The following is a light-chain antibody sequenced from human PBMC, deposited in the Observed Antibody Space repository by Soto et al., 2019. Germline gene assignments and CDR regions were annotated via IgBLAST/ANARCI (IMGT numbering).Light chain of an antibody. Sequence: DIAMTQSPSTVSASVGDRVTITCRASQTITNRLAWYQQKPGKAPKVLIYDASTLESGVPSRFSGSGSGTEFILTISSLQPDDFASYYCQHYGGLWTFGQGTKVEVK. J-gene: IGKJ1*01. CDR2: DAS. CDR1: QTITNR. CDR3: QHYGGLWT. V-gene: IGKV1-5*01.